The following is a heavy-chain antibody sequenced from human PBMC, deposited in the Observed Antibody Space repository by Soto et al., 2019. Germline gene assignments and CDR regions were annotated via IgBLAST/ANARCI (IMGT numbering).Heavy chain of an antibody. Sequence: PGGSLRLSCAASGFTFSSYSMNWVRQAPGKGLEWVSSISSSSSYIYYADSVKGRFTISRDNAKNSLYLQMNSLRAEDTAVYYCARDRPVTTDAFDIWGQGTMVTVSS. CDR1: GFTFSSYS. CDR2: ISSSSSYI. CDR3: ARDRPVTTDAFDI. V-gene: IGHV3-21*01. J-gene: IGHJ3*02. D-gene: IGHD4-17*01.